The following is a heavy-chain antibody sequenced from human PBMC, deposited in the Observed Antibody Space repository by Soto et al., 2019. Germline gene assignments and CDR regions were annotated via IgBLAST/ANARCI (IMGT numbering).Heavy chain of an antibody. J-gene: IGHJ6*02. CDR3: ARLPYYDFWSGYYTRPEPNGMDV. Sequence: PGESLKISCKGSGYSLTSYWIGWVRQMPGKGLEWMGIIYPGDSDTRYSPSFQGQVTISADKSISTAYLQWSSLKASDTAMYYCARLPYYDFWSGYYTRPEPNGMDVWGQGTTVTVSS. CDR2: IYPGDSDT. D-gene: IGHD3-3*01. V-gene: IGHV5-51*01. CDR1: GYSLTSYW.